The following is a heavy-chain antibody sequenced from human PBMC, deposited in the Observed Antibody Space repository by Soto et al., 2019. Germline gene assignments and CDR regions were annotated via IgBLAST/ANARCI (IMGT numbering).Heavy chain of an antibody. Sequence: GESKNISCKGAEYSFTSYWIGWVRQMPGKGLEGLQIIYPGDADTRYSPSFQGHVTNSADKSISTAYLQCSSLKASDTAMYYCARHSPRGSSRYDYYYGMDVWGQGTMVTVSS. CDR2: IYPGDADT. CDR1: EYSFTSYW. V-gene: IGHV5-51*01. CDR3: ARHSPRGSSRYDYYYGMDV. J-gene: IGHJ6*02. D-gene: IGHD6-13*01.